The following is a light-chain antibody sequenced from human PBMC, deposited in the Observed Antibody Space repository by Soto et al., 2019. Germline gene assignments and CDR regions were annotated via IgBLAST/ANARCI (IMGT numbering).Light chain of an antibody. Sequence: SYELTQPPSVSVSPGQTASITCSGDKLGDKYACWYQQKPGQSPVLVIYQDNKRPSGIPERFSGSNSGNTATLTISGTQAMAEADYYCQAWGSSTDVFGTGTKLTVL. CDR1: KLGDKY. CDR2: QDN. V-gene: IGLV3-1*01. CDR3: QAWGSSTDV. J-gene: IGLJ1*01.